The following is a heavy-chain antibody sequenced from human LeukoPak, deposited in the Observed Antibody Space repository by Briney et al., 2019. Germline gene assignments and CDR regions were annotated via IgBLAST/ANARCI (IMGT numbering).Heavy chain of an antibody. Sequence: SETLSLTCTVSGGSISSSNYYWGWIRQPPGKGLEWIGSIYYSGSTYYNPSLKSRVTISVDTSKNQFSLKLSSVTAADTAVHYCARHPVIWPQYPSWGQGTLVTVSS. D-gene: IGHD5-24*01. CDR3: ARHPVIWPQYPS. CDR2: IYYSGST. V-gene: IGHV4-39*01. CDR1: GGSISSSNYY. J-gene: IGHJ5*02.